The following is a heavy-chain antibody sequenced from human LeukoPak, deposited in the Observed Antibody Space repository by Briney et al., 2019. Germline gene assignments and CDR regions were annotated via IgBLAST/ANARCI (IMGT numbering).Heavy chain of an antibody. CDR2: TYHVGGT. CDR1: GVSIKANSDY. J-gene: IGHJ5*02. CDR3: ARDGRSGYEDL. Sequence: SETLSLTCNVSGVSIKANSDYWGWLRQPPGKGLEWIGSTYHVGGTYYNPSLKSRVTISIDTSKNQFSLRLTSVTAADTAIYYCARDGRSGYEDLWGPGTLVTVSS. V-gene: IGHV4-39*07. D-gene: IGHD5-12*01.